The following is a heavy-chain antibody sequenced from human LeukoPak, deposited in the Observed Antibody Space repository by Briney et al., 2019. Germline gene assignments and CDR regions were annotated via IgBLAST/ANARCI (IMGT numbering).Heavy chain of an antibody. J-gene: IGHJ4*02. Sequence: GGSLRLSCAASGFTFSDYYMSWIRQAPGKGLEWVPYISSSSSYTNYADSVKGRFTISRDNAKNSLYLQMNSLRAEDTAVYYCARIRRGVIQSDFDYWGQGTLVNVSS. CDR3: ARIRRGVIQSDFDY. CDR2: ISSSSSYT. V-gene: IGHV3-11*03. CDR1: GFTFSDYY. D-gene: IGHD3-10*01.